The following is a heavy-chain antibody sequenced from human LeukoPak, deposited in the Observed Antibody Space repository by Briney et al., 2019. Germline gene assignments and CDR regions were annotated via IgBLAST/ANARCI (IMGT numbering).Heavy chain of an antibody. CDR2: IAGTGSDT. CDR3: AKGTGSGAFLYHY. CDR1: EFTFSSYV. D-gene: IGHD1-14*01. J-gene: IGHJ4*02. Sequence: GGSLRLSCTASEFTFSSYVMSWVRQAPGKGLEWVSAIAGTGSDTYYADSVKGRFTVSRDNSKNSLYLQMNSLRTEDTAFYYCAKGTGSGAFLYHYWGQGTLVTVSS. V-gene: IGHV3-23*01.